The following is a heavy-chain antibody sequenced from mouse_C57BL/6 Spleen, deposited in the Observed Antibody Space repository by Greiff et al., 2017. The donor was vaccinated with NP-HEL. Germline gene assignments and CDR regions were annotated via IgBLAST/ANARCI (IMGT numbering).Heavy chain of an antibody. D-gene: IGHD1-2*01. CDR1: GYTFTSYW. CDR3: ARDTTAVEDWYFDV. V-gene: IGHV1-52*01. J-gene: IGHJ1*03. Sequence: QVQLQQPGAELVRPGSSVKLSCKASGYTFTSYWMHWVKQRPIQGLDWIGNIDPSDSETHYNQKFKDKATLTVDKSSSTAYMQLSSLTSEDSAVYYCARDTTAVEDWYFDVWGTGTTVTVSS. CDR2: IDPSDSET.